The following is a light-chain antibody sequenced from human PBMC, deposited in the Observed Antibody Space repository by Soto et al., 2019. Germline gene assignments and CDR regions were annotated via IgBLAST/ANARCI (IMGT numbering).Light chain of an antibody. Sequence: QSVLTQPPSVSGAPGQRVTISCTGTSSYIGAGYDVHWYQQLPGTAPKLLIYGNSNRPSGVPDRFSGSKSGTSVSLAITGLQAEDEADYYCQSYDSSLSGSVFGGGTKLHRP. J-gene: IGLJ3*02. CDR2: GNS. CDR3: QSYDSSLSGSV. CDR1: SSYIGAGYD. V-gene: IGLV1-40*01.